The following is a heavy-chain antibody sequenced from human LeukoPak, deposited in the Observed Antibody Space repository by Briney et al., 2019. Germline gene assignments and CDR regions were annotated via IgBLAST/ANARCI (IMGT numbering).Heavy chain of an antibody. V-gene: IGHV1-2*06. Sequence: ASVKVSCKASGYTFTSYGISWVRQAPGQGLEWMGRINPNSGGTNYAQKFQGRVTMTRDTSISTAYMELSRLRSDDTAVYYCARDSIAAAGTGGTIDDYWGQGTLVTVSS. D-gene: IGHD6-13*01. J-gene: IGHJ4*02. CDR1: GYTFTSYG. CDR3: ARDSIAAAGTGGTIDDY. CDR2: INPNSGGT.